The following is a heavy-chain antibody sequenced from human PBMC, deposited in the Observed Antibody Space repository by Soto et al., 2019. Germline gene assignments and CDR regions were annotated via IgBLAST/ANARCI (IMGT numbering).Heavy chain of an antibody. Sequence: QLQLQESGSGLVKPSQTLSLTCAVSGGSISSGGYSWSWIRQPPGKGLEWIGYIYHSGSTYYNPSLTGRVTISVDRSKNQFSLKLSSVPAADTAVYYCARAGGLGAVAADYWGQGTLVTVSS. V-gene: IGHV4-30-2*01. CDR2: IYHSGST. CDR3: ARAGGLGAVAADY. CDR1: GGSISSGGYS. D-gene: IGHD6-19*01. J-gene: IGHJ4*02.